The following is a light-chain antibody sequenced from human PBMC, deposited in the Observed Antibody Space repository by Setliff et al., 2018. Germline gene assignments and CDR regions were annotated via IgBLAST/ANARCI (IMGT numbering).Light chain of an antibody. CDR1: SSDVGGYNY. CDR2: DVT. CDR3: LSYTSETTHAL. J-gene: IGLJ2*01. Sequence: QSALTQPAAVSGSPGQSIAISCTGTSSDVGGYNYVSWYQQHPDKAPKLLLYDVTIRPSGVSDRFSGSKSGNTASLTISGLQAEDEADYYCLSYTSETTHALFAGGTKVTVL. V-gene: IGLV2-14*03.